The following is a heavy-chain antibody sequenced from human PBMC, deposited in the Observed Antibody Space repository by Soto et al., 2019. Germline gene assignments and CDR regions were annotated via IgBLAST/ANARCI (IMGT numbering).Heavy chain of an antibody. CDR1: GGTCSSYA. Sequence: QVQLVQSGAEVKKPGSSVKVSYKASGGTCSSYAISWVRQAPGQGLEWMGGIIPIFGTANYAQKFQGRVTITADESMSTAYMELSSLRSEDTAVYYCARRGYGDYAPPDYWGQGTLVTVSS. CDR2: IIPIFGTA. CDR3: ARRGYGDYAPPDY. V-gene: IGHV1-69*12. J-gene: IGHJ4*02. D-gene: IGHD4-17*01.